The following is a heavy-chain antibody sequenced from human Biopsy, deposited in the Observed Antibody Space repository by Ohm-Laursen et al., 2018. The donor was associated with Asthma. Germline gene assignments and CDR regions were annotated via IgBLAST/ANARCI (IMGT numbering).Heavy chain of an antibody. D-gene: IGHD4-17*01. V-gene: IGHV4-39*01. J-gene: IGHJ2*01. Sequence: GTLSLTCTISGFSMDTNSYFWSWIRQPPGKGPEWIGGVFYTGITYYNPSLESRVTMSVDTSKSQFFLEVNSVTAPDTAVYYCARHPNNGDYSYWYFDLWGRGTLVTVSS. CDR2: VFYTGIT. CDR1: GFSMDTNSYF. CDR3: ARHPNNGDYSYWYFDL.